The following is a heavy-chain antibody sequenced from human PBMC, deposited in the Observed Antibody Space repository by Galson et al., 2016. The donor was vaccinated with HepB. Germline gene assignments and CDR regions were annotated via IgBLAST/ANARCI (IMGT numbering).Heavy chain of an antibody. CDR3: ARASTPIRTRFDP. V-gene: IGHV4-34*01. CDR1: GGSFSDYY. CDR2: INHSGST. J-gene: IGHJ5*02. Sequence: ETLSLTCAVYGGSFSDYYWSWIRQPPGKGLEWIGEINHSGSTNYNPSLKSRVTISVDTSKNQFSLNLSSVTAADTAVYYWARASTPIRTRFDPWGQGTLVTVSS. D-gene: IGHD2-2*01.